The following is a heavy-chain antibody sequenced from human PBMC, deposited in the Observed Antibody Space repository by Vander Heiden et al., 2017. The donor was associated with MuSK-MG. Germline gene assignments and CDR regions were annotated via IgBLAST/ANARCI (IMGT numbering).Heavy chain of an antibody. V-gene: IGHV3-21*01. J-gene: IGHJ4*02. CDR2: ISSSSSYI. CDR1: GFTFSSYS. CDR3: ATAKTAYYFDY. Sequence: EVQLVESGGGLVKPGGSLRLSCAASGFTFSSYSMNWVRQAPGKGLEWVSSISSSSSYIYYADSVKGRFTISRDNAKNSLYLQMNSLRAEDTAVYYCATAKTAYYFDYWGQGTLFTSPQ.